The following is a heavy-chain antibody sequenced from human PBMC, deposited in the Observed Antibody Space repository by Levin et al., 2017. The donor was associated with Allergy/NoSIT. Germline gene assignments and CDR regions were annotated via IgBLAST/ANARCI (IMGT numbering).Heavy chain of an antibody. CDR2: IRGDGDTT. J-gene: IGHJ4*02. V-gene: IGHV3-23*01. CDR3: ARGQRELPRSVIEY. D-gene: IGHD1-26*01. CDR1: GFTFSNAW. Sequence: GGSLRLSCAASGFTFSNAWMSWVRQAPGKGLEWVSSIRGDGDTTYYADSVKGRFTISRDNSKNTLYLQMNSLRAEDTAVYYCARGQRELPRSVIEYWGQGTLVTVSS.